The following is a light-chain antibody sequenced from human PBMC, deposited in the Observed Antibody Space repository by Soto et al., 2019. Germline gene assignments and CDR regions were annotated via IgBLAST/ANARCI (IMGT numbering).Light chain of an antibody. CDR1: QSISSW. J-gene: IGKJ4*01. V-gene: IGKV1-5*01. CDR2: DAS. Sequence: DIQMTPYPSTLCASVGDRVSITCRASQSISSWLAWYQQKPGKAPKLLIYDASSLESGVPSRFSGSGSGTEFTLTISSLQPDDFATYYCQQYDNYPLTFGGGTKVDIK. CDR3: QQYDNYPLT.